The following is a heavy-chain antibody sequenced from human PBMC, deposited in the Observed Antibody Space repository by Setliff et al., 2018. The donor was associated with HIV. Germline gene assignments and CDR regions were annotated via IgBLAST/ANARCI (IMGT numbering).Heavy chain of an antibody. CDR3: TRRDVSPLWFGQFDY. CDR2: VYTSGST. Sequence: SETLSLTCTVSGGSISTGSYYWSWIRQPAGKGLEWIGRVYTSGSTNYNPSLKSRVTISVDTSKNHFSLKLTSVTAADTAVYYCTRRDVSPLWFGQFDYWGQGILVTVSS. V-gene: IGHV4-61*02. D-gene: IGHD3-10*01. J-gene: IGHJ4*02. CDR1: GGSISTGSYY.